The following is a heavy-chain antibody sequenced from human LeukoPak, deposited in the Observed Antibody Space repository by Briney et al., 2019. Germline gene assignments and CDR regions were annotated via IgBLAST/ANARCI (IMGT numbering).Heavy chain of an antibody. Sequence: PGGSLRLSCAASGFTFYDYAMHWVRQAPGKGLEWVSLISGGGGTTYYADSVKGRFTISRDNSKNSLYLQMNSLRTEDTALYYCAKDRYSSTWVYFQHWGQGTLLTVSS. CDR2: ISGGGGTT. CDR3: AKDRYSSTWVYFQH. V-gene: IGHV3-43*02. D-gene: IGHD6-13*01. J-gene: IGHJ1*01. CDR1: GFTFYDYA.